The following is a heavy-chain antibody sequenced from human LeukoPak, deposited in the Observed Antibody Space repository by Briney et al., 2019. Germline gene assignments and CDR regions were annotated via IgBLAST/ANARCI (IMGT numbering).Heavy chain of an antibody. D-gene: IGHD6-13*01. Sequence: SETLSLTCTVSGGSISSSSYHWGWIRQPPGKGLEWIGSIYYSGSTYCNPSLKSRVTISVDTSKNQFSLKLSSVTAADTAVYYCARRRAAAGTRSWFDPWGQGTLVTVSS. CDR2: IYYSGST. J-gene: IGHJ5*02. CDR3: ARRRAAAGTRSWFDP. V-gene: IGHV4-39*01. CDR1: GGSISSSSYH.